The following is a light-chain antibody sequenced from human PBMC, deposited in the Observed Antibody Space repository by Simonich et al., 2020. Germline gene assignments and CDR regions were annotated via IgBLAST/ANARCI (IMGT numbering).Light chain of an antibody. CDR2: DAA. CDR3: QQRSNWPPWT. CDR1: QSVNSY. V-gene: IGKV3-11*01. Sequence: EIVLTQSPATLSLSPGERATLSCRASQSVNSYLAWYQHKPGQAPRLLIYDAANRATGIPARCSGSGSGTDFTLTISSLEPEDFAVYYCQQRSNWPPWTFGQGTKVEIK. J-gene: IGKJ1*01.